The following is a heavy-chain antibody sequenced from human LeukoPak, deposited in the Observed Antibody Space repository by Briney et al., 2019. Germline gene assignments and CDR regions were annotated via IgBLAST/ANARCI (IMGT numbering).Heavy chain of an antibody. Sequence: ASVKVSCKASGYTFTSYGISWVRQAPGQGLEWMGWISAYNGNTNYAQKLQGRVTMTTDTSTSTAYMELRSLRSDDTAVYYCARSEFWGYCSGGSCYLTRPLDYWGQGTLVTVSS. V-gene: IGHV1-18*01. CDR1: GYTFTSYG. CDR2: ISAYNGNT. J-gene: IGHJ4*02. CDR3: ARSEFWGYCSGGSCYLTRPLDY. D-gene: IGHD2-15*01.